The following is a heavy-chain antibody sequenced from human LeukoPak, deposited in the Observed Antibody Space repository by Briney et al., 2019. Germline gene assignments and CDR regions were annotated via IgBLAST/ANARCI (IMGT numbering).Heavy chain of an antibody. Sequence: SLRLSCAGSGFIFNNYAMHWVRQPPGKGLEWVSGISWNSGSIDYADSVKGRFTISRNNAKNSLYLQMNSLSVEDTAFYYCAKDNRRHYTSGPNPDSLRWGQGALVTVSS. CDR2: ISWNSGSI. CDR1: GFIFNNYA. CDR3: AKDNRRHYTSGPNPDSLR. D-gene: IGHD6-19*01. V-gene: IGHV3-9*01. J-gene: IGHJ4*02.